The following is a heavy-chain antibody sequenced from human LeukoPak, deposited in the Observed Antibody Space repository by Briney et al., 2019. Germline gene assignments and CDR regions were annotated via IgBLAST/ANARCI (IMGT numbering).Heavy chain of an antibody. CDR3: ARANHFDYYDSSGYYGIDY. J-gene: IGHJ4*02. D-gene: IGHD3-22*01. CDR1: GFAFSSYA. V-gene: IGHV3-23*01. CDR2: ISGSGGST. Sequence: PGGSLRLSCAASGFAFSSYAMSWVRQAPGKGLERVSAISGSGGSTYYADCVKGRFTISRDNSKNTLYLQMNSLRAEDTAVYYCARANHFDYYDSSGYYGIDYWGQGTLVTVSS.